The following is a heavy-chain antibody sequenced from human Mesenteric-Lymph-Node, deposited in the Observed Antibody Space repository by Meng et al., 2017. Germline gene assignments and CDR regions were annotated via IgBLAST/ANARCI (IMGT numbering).Heavy chain of an antibody. J-gene: IGHJ1*01. V-gene: IGHV4-4*02. D-gene: IGHD6-19*01. CDR1: GAAISSGNW. CDR2: IYHSGST. Sequence: VPSQTSGPCLVRPSEPLSLPWLAAGAAISSGNWWNWVRQPPGKGLEWIGDIYHSGSTNYNPSLKSRVTISVDKSKNHFSLKLSSVTAADTAVYYCARTFSSGWSLFQHWGQGTLVTVSS. CDR3: ARTFSSGWSLFQH.